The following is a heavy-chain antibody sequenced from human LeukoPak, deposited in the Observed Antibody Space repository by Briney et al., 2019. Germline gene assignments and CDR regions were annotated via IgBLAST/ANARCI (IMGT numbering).Heavy chain of an antibody. J-gene: IGHJ3*02. V-gene: IGHV3-69-1*01. CDR1: GFTFSDYP. Sequence: GGSLRLSCAASGFTFSDYPMNWVRQTPGKGLEWVSYISSTGVIYYADSVRGRFSISRDNAMNSVYMQMNSLRAEDTALYYCARDSRSCRSSDCRGDAFDIWGQGTMVTVSS. CDR2: ISSTGVI. D-gene: IGHD6-19*01. CDR3: ARDSRSCRSSDCRGDAFDI.